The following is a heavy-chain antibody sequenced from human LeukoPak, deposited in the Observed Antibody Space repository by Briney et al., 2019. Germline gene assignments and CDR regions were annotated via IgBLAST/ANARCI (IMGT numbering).Heavy chain of an antibody. Sequence: SVKVSCKASGGTFSSYAISWVRQAPGQGLEWMGRIIPILGTANYAQKFQGRVTITADKSTSTAYMELSSLRSEDTAVYYCARTAIKCGYSGRLGYWGQGTLVTVSS. CDR2: IIPILGTA. D-gene: IGHD5-12*01. V-gene: IGHV1-69*04. CDR1: GGTFSSYA. J-gene: IGHJ4*02. CDR3: ARTAIKCGYSGRLGY.